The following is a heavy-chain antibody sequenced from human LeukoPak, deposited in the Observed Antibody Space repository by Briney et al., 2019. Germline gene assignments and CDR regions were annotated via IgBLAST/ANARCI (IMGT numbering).Heavy chain of an antibody. D-gene: IGHD6-6*01. CDR2: ISSSGGTM. CDR3: AREEYSSSFNDVYYYYYMDV. V-gene: IGHV3-11*04. J-gene: IGHJ6*03. Sequence: GGSLRLSCAASGFTFSDYYMSWIRQAPGKGLEWVSYISSSGGTMYYADSVKGRFTVSRDNAKNSLYLQLNSLRAEDTAVYYCAREEYSSSFNDVYYYYYMDVWGKGTTVTVSS. CDR1: GFTFSDYY.